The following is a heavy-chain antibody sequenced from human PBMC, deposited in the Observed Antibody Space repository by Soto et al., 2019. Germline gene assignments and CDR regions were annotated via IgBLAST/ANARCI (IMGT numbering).Heavy chain of an antibody. J-gene: IGHJ4*02. Sequence: GGSLRLSCAASGFTFSSYSMNWVRQAPGKGLEWVSSISSSSYIYYADSVKGRFTISRDNAKNSLYLQMNSLRAEDTAVYYCARGLVSSHFDYWGQGTLVTVSS. D-gene: IGHD3-9*01. V-gene: IGHV3-21*01. CDR1: GFTFSSYS. CDR3: ARGLVSSHFDY. CDR2: ISSSSYI.